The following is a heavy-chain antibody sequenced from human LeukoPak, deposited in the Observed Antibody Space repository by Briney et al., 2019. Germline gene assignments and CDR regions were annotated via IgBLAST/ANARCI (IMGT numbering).Heavy chain of an antibody. D-gene: IGHD2-2*01. V-gene: IGHV4-61*02. CDR3: ARLTYVPAAIVDY. J-gene: IGHJ4*02. CDR1: GGSISSGSYY. Sequence: PSETLSLTCTVSGGSISSGSYYWSWIRQPAGKGLEWIGGIYTSGSTNYNPSLKSRVTISVDTSKNQFSLKLSSVTAADTAVYYCARLTYVPAAIVDYWGQGTLVTVSS. CDR2: IYTSGST.